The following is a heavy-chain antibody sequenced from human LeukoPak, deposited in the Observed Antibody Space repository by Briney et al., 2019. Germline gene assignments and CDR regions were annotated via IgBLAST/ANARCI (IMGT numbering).Heavy chain of an antibody. CDR3: AKSGCSSTSCYSILSGWLDP. J-gene: IGHJ5*02. V-gene: IGHV3-23*01. D-gene: IGHD2-2*02. CDR2: ISNSGGTT. Sequence: GGSLRLSCAVSGITFSRLPMTWVRQAPGKGLEWVSGISNSGGTTYYADSVKGRFTISRDNSKNTLYLQMNSLRAEDTAVYYCAKSGCSSTSCYSILSGWLDPWGQGTLVTVSS. CDR1: GITFSRLP.